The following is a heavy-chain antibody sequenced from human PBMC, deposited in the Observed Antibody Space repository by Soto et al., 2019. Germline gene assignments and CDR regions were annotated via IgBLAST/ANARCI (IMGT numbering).Heavy chain of an antibody. J-gene: IGHJ3*02. D-gene: IGHD3-3*01. Sequence: QLHLVQSGAVVKKPGASVTVSCSASGYPVTAYYMHWVRQAPGRGLEWMGGINPATGAAKYTQTFPGRVTKTRDTSTSTVFMELSGLTSEDTAVFYCARGGGVGVAGSAAFDMWGQGTVVTVSS. V-gene: IGHV1-2*02. CDR1: GYPVTAYY. CDR2: INPATGAA. CDR3: ARGGGVGVAGSAAFDM.